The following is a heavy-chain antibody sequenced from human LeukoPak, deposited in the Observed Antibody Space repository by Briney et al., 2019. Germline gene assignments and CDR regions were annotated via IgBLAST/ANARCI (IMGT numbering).Heavy chain of an antibody. CDR3: ARLRLRYTRNGDSSSYEVFDI. CDR2: IYYRGTT. CDR1: GGSISSYY. D-gene: IGHD2-21*01. Sequence: TSSETLSLTCTVSGGSISSYYWSWIRQPPGKGLEWVGQIYYRGTTNYNPSLKSRLTISVDSSMNQFSLKLSSVTAADTAVYYCARLRLRYTRNGDSSSYEVFDIWGQGTVVTVSS. J-gene: IGHJ3*02. V-gene: IGHV4-59*08.